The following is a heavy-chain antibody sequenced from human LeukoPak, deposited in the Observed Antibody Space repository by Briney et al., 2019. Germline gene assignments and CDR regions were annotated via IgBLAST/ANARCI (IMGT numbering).Heavy chain of an antibody. CDR3: ARMTTVTSQFQH. CDR2: IYYSGST. CDR1: GGSISSYY. J-gene: IGHJ1*01. D-gene: IGHD4-17*01. Sequence: SETLSLTCTVSGGSISSYYWSWIRQPPGKGLEWIGYIYYSGSTNYNPSLKSRVTISVDTSKNQFSLKLSSVTAADPAVYYCARMTTVTSQFQHWGQGTLVTVSS. V-gene: IGHV4-59*01.